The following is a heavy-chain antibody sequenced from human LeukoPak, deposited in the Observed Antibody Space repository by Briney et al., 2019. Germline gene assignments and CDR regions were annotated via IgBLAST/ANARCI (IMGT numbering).Heavy chain of an antibody. D-gene: IGHD2-15*01. V-gene: IGHV1-2*06. CDR2: INPNSGST. J-gene: IGHJ3*02. Sequence: ASVKVSCKASGYTFTGYYMHWVRQAPGQGLEWMGRINPNSGSTNYAQKFQGRDTMTRDTSISTAYMELSRLRSDDTAVYYCAREGPGAIYCSGGSCYSAFDIWGQGTMVTVSS. CDR1: GYTFTGYY. CDR3: AREGPGAIYCSGGSCYSAFDI.